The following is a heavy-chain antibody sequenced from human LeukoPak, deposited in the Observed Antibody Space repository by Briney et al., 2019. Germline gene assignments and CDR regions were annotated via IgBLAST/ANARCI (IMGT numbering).Heavy chain of an antibody. CDR3: ARAPPIFGVVITMWYFDY. CDR2: IYYSGST. J-gene: IGHJ4*02. CDR1: GGSISSGGYY. V-gene: IGHV4-61*08. Sequence: PSQTLSLTCTVSGGSISSGGYYWSWIRQPPGKGLEWIGYIYYSGSTNYNPSLKSRVTISVDTSKNQFSLKLSSVTAADTAVYYCARAPPIFGVVITMWYFDYWGQGTLVTVSS. D-gene: IGHD3-3*01.